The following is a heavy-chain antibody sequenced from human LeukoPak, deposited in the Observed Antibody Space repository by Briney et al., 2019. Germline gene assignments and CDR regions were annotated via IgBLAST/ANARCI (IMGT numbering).Heavy chain of an antibody. CDR3: AREGGFYRPLDY. V-gene: IGHV4-4*02. J-gene: IGHJ4*02. CDR1: GGSVTSTNW. CDR2: VHLDGRT. D-gene: IGHD3-3*01. Sequence: PSETLSLTCAVSGGSVTSTNWWTWVRQPPGKGLEWIGEVHLDGRTNYNPSLTSRLTLSVDLYENHISLKLTSVTAADTAVYYCAREGGFYRPLDYLGQGTLVTVSS.